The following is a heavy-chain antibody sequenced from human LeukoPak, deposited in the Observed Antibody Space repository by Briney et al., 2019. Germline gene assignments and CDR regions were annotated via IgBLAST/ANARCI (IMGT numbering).Heavy chain of an antibody. CDR1: GFTFSSYA. CDR2: ISGSGGST. J-gene: IGHJ2*01. D-gene: IGHD2-21*02. V-gene: IGHV3-23*01. Sequence: GGSLRLSCAASGFTFSSYAMSWVRQAPGRGLEWVSRISGSGGSTYYADSVKGRFTISRDNSKNTLYLQMNSPRAEDTALYYCAKDFEAYCGGDCYTHFDLWGRGTLVTVSS. CDR3: AKDFEAYCGGDCYTHFDL.